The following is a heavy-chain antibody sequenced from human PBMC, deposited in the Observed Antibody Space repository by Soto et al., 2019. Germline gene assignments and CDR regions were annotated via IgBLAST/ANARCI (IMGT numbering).Heavy chain of an antibody. D-gene: IGHD3-22*01. J-gene: IGHJ4*02. Sequence: PSETLSLTCTVSGGSISSDNYYWSWIRQAPGGGLEWIGYIYYSGSAYYNPSLKSRVIISIDTSKNQFSLKLRSVTAADTAVYYCASTSYFDNSGSAYWGQGTLVTVS. CDR3: ASTSYFDNSGSAY. CDR1: GGSISSDNYY. V-gene: IGHV4-30-4*01. CDR2: IYYSGSA.